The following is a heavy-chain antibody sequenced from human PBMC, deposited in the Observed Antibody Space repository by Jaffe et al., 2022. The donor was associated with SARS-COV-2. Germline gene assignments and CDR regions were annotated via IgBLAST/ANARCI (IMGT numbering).Heavy chain of an antibody. CDR2: ISNDGNDK. V-gene: IGHV3-30*04. J-gene: IGHJ3*02. D-gene: IGHD3-10*01. Sequence: QVQVVESGGGVVQPGRSLRLSCAASGFNFISYAMHWVRQAPGKGLEWVTVISNDGNDKIYANSVKGRFTISKDNPKNTLYLQMNSLRAEDTAVYYCARGYYPSVTSYNVPAASDAFDIWGQGTMVTVSS. CDR1: GFNFISYA. CDR3: ARGYYPSVTSYNVPAASDAFDI.